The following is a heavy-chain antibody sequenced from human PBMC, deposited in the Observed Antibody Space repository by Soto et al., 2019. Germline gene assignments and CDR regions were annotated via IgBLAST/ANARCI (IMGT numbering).Heavy chain of an antibody. CDR2: ISAYNGNT. CDR3: ARGAGEYYDSSGYYDVYFQH. J-gene: IGHJ1*01. CDR1: GYVFNNYG. V-gene: IGHV1-18*01. D-gene: IGHD3-22*01. Sequence: GASVKVSCKASGYVFNNYGISWVRQAPGQGLEWMGWISAYNGNTAYAQKLQGGVTVTTDTSTSTAYMELRSLRFDDTAMYYCARGAGEYYDSSGYYDVYFQHWGHGTLVTVSS.